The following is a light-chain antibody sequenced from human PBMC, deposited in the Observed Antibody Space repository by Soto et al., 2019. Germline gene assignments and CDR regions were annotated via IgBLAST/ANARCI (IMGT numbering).Light chain of an antibody. J-gene: IGLJ1*01. CDR1: TSDVGGYNY. CDR2: DVS. Sequence: QSALTQPRSVSGSPGQSVTISCAGTTSDVGGYNYVSWYQQHPGKAPKVMIYDVSKRPSGVPDRFSGSKSGNTASLTISGLQAEDDADYYCCSYAGGYTDVFGTGTKLTVL. CDR3: CSYAGGYTDV. V-gene: IGLV2-11*01.